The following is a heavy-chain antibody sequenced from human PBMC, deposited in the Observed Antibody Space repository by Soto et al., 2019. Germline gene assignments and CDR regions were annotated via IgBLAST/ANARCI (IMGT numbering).Heavy chain of an antibody. CDR2: IYYNGNT. Sequence: QVQLQESGPGLVKPSQTLSLTCTVSGGAISNDDFYWSWIRQPPGKGLEWIGHIYYNGNTYYNPSLKSRLTMSLETSQNQFSLLLSSVIAADSASYFCARATTVTSSFFYYGLDVWGQGTTVTVSS. D-gene: IGHD4-17*01. V-gene: IGHV4-30-4*08. J-gene: IGHJ6*02. CDR3: ARATTVTSSFFYYGLDV. CDR1: GGAISNDDFY.